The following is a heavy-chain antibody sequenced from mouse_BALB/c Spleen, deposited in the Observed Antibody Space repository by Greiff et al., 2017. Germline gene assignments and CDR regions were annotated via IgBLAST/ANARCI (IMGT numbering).Heavy chain of an antibody. CDR3: ARGDYDEREYYYAMDY. V-gene: IGHV1-55*01. D-gene: IGHD2-4*01. CDR2: IYPGSGST. J-gene: IGHJ4*01. Sequence: QVQLQQPGAELVKPGTSVKLSCKASGYNFTSYWINWVKLRPGQGLEWIGDIYPGSGSTNYNEKFKSKATLTVDTSSSTAYMQLSSLASEDSALYYCARGDYDEREYYYAMDYWGQGTSVTVSS. CDR1: GYNFTSYW.